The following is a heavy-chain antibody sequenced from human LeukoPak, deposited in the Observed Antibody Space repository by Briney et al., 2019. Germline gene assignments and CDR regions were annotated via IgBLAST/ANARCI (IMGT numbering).Heavy chain of an antibody. CDR2: INPDGGST. D-gene: IGHD6-13*01. CDR3: ARAPRNSSTMLDF. V-gene: IGHV1-46*01. Sequence: GASVKVSCKASGYTFTSNWIQWVRQAPGQCLEWMGLINPDGGSTAYAHRFQGRVIMTRDTSTSTAYMDLSSLRSEDTAVYHCARAPRNSSTMLDFWGQGTLVTISS. J-gene: IGHJ4*02. CDR1: GYTFTSNW.